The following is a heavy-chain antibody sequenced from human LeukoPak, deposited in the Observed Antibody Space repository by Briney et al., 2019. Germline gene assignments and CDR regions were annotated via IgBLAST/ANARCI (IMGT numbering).Heavy chain of an antibody. Sequence: GGSLRLSCAASGFTFSDYYMSWIRQAPGEGLEWLSYINIGGTNTHYADSVKGRFTISRDNAKDSLTLQMNSLRAEDTAVYYCARSYSPYDYYDCWGQGTLVTVSS. CDR1: GFTFSDYY. J-gene: IGHJ4*02. CDR3: ARSYSPYDYYDC. V-gene: IGHV3-11*06. D-gene: IGHD4-11*01. CDR2: INIGGTNT.